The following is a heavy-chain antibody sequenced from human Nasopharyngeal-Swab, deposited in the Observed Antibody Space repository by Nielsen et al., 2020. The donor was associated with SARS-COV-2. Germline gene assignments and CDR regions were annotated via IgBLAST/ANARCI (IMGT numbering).Heavy chain of an antibody. J-gene: IGHJ6*02. D-gene: IGHD2-2*01. CDR2: ISWNSGSI. V-gene: IGHV3-9*01. CDR3: AKQPAADYGMDV. CDR1: GFTFDDYA. Sequence: GGSLRLSCAASGFTFDDYAMHWVRQAPGKGLEWVSGISWNSGSIGYADSVKDRFTISRDNAKNSLYLQMNSLRAEDTALYYCAKQPAADYGMDVWGQGTTVTVSS.